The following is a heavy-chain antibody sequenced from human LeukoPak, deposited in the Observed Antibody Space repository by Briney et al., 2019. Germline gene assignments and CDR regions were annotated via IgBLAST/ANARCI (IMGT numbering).Heavy chain of an antibody. CDR2: ISYNSNTI. Sequence: GGSLRLSCAASGINFSIYSMNWVRQAPGKGLEWISYISYNSNTIYYADSVKGRFTISRDNSKNTLYLQMNSLRAEDTAVYYCARETFPYYYGSGSYYNWAPHYYYYYGMDVWGQGTTVTVSS. CDR3: ARETFPYYYGSGSYYNWAPHYYYYYGMDV. D-gene: IGHD3-10*01. V-gene: IGHV3-48*01. J-gene: IGHJ6*02. CDR1: GINFSIYS.